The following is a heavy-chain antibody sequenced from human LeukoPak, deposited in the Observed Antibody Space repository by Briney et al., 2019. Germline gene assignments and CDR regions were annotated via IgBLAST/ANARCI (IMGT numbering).Heavy chain of an antibody. CDR2: IYTVGNT. V-gene: IGHV3-53*01. J-gene: IGHJ4*02. CDR1: GFTVSSNY. D-gene: IGHD2-15*01. Sequence: PGGSLRLSCAASGFTVSSNYMSWVRQAPGRGLEWVSVIYTVGNTYYAESVKGRFTISRDNSKNTQFLQMNSLRGEDTAVYYCLGYCSGGSCYSGAHWGQGTLVTVSS. CDR3: LGYCSGGSCYSGAH.